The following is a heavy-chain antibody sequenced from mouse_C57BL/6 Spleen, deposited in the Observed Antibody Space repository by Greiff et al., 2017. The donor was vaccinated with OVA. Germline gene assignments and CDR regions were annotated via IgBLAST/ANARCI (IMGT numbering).Heavy chain of an antibody. CDR3: ARLGDYEDAMDY. Sequence: QVQLQQPGAELVRPGSSVKLSCKASGYTFTSYWMHWVKQRPIQGLEWIGNIDPSDSETHYNQKFKDKATLTVDKSSSTAYMQLSSLTSEDSAVYYCARLGDYEDAMDYWGQGTSVTVSS. D-gene: IGHD2-4*01. V-gene: IGHV1-52*01. CDR1: GYTFTSYW. CDR2: IDPSDSET. J-gene: IGHJ4*01.